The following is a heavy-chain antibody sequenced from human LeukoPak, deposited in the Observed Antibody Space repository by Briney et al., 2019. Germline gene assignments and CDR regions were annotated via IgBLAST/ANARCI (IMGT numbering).Heavy chain of an antibody. Sequence: PSETPSLTCTVSGYSIRSGYYWGWIRQPPGKGPEWIGSIFRDGTAYYNPSLKSRVSISVDTSRNQFFLNLRSVTAADTAVYFCARTYCGGDCHFFYYNYYMDVWGKGTTVTVSS. J-gene: IGHJ6*03. CDR2: IFRDGTA. V-gene: IGHV4-38-2*02. CDR3: ARTYCGGDCHFFYYNYYMDV. D-gene: IGHD2-21*02. CDR1: GYSIRSGYY.